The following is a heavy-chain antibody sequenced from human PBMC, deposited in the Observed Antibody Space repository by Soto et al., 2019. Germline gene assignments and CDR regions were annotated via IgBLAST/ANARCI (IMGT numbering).Heavy chain of an antibody. D-gene: IGHD3-16*01. Sequence: QVQLVQSGAEVKKPGASVKVSCKASGYTFTNYDIHWVRQATGQGLEWMGWMNPDSGNTGQSKQFQGRVTMTRDTSISTAYMEMSSLRSEGTAVYYCARGRFRRTWFDAWGQGTLVTVSS. J-gene: IGHJ5*02. V-gene: IGHV1-8*01. CDR3: ARGRFRRTWFDA. CDR2: MNPDSGNT. CDR1: GYTFTNYD.